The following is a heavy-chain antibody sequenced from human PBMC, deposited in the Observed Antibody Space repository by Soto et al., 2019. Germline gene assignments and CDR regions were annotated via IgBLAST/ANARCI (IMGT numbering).Heavy chain of an antibody. CDR3: TVSYSGGMDV. J-gene: IGHJ6*02. CDR2: IRSKANSYAT. D-gene: IGHD1-26*01. Sequence: GGSLRLSCAASGFTFSGSAMHWVRQASGKGLEWVGRIRSKANSYATAYAASVKGRFTISRDDSKNTAYLQMNSLKTEDTAVDYCTVSYSGGMDVWGQGTTVTVSS. V-gene: IGHV3-73*01. CDR1: GFTFSGSA.